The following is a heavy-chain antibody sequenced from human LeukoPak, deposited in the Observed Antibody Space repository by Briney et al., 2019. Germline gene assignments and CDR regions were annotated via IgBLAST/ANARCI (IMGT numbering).Heavy chain of an antibody. D-gene: IGHD4-23*01. V-gene: IGHV4-4*07. CDR1: GGSISSYY. Sequence: SETLSLTCTVSGGSISSYYWNWIRQPAGKGLEWIGRIYTSGNTNYNPSLKSRVSISIDTSKNQFSLRLSSVTAADTALYYCARRSTVLTANYECWGQGTLVTVSA. CDR3: ARRSTVLTANYEC. J-gene: IGHJ4*02. CDR2: IYTSGNT.